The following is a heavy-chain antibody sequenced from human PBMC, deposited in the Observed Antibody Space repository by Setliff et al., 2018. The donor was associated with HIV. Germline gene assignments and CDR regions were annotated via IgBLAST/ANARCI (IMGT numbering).Heavy chain of an antibody. J-gene: IGHJ6*02. V-gene: IGHV1-46*01. Sequence: ASVKVSCKASGYTFTSYYMHWVRQAPGQGLEWMGIINPSSGNTNYAQKLQGRVTMTTDTSTDTAYMELRSLRSDDTAVYYCARASTALTYYGMDVWGQGTTVTVSS. CDR3: ARASTALTYYGMDV. CDR1: GYTFTSYY. CDR2: INPSSGNT.